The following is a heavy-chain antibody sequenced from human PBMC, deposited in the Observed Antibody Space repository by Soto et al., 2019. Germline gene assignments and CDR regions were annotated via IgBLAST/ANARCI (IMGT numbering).Heavy chain of an antibody. Sequence: GGSLRLSCTASGFTFGGYAMSWFRQAPGKGLEWVGFIRSKAYGGTTQYAASVKGRFTISRDDSKSIAYLQMNSLKTEDTAVYYCTTNYYDSSGYDNWFDPWGQRTPVTVSS. CDR1: GFTFGGYA. D-gene: IGHD3-22*01. CDR3: TTNYYDSSGYDNWFDP. CDR2: IRSKAYGGTT. J-gene: IGHJ5*02. V-gene: IGHV3-49*03.